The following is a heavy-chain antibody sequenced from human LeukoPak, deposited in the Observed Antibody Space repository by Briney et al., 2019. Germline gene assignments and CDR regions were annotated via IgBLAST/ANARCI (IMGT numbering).Heavy chain of an antibody. V-gene: IGHV4-34*01. CDR3: ARGGFSDYYDSSGYYAGVDY. D-gene: IGHD3-22*01. Sequence: PSETLSLTCAVYGGSFSGYYWSWIRQPPGKGLEWIGEINHSGSTNYNPSLKSRVTISVDTSKNQFSLKLSSVTAADTAVYYCARGGFSDYYDSSGYYAGVDYWGQGTLVTVSS. J-gene: IGHJ4*02. CDR2: INHSGST. CDR1: GGSFSGYY.